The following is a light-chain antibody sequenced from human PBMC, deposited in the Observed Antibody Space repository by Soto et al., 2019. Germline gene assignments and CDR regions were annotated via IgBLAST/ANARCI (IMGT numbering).Light chain of an antibody. J-gene: IGKJ2*01. CDR2: GAS. Sequence: ELVLTQSPGTLSLSPGERATLSCRASQSVSSSYLAWYQQKPGQAPRLLIYGASSRATGIPDRFSGSGSGTEFTLTISSLDPEDFAVYYCQHYGSSPPKYTFGQGTTLAIK. V-gene: IGKV3-20*01. CDR1: QSVSSSY. CDR3: QHYGSSPPKYT.